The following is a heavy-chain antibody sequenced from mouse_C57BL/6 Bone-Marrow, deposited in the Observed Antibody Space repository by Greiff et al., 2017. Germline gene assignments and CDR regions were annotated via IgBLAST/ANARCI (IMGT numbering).Heavy chain of an antibody. D-gene: IGHD1-1*01. V-gene: IGHV1-76*01. J-gene: IGHJ4*01. CDR2: IYPGSGNT. CDR3: ARVVAHYYAMDY. Sequence: QVQLQQSGAELVRPGASVKLSCKASGYTFTDYYINWVKQRPGQGLEWIARIYPGSGNTYYNEKFKGKATLTAEKSSSTAYMQLSSLTSEDSAVYSCARVVAHYYAMDYWGQGTSVTVSS. CDR1: GYTFTDYY.